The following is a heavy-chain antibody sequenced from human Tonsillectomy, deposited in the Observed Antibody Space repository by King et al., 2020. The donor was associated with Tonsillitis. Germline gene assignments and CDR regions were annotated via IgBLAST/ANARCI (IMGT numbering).Heavy chain of an antibody. CDR2: VSGSGGST. J-gene: IGHJ4*02. D-gene: IGHD3-9*01. CDR1: GFTFTSYA. V-gene: IGHV3-23*04. CDR3: AKDRTNFEILTGYYPLDY. Sequence: VQLVESGGGLVQPGGSLRLSCAASGFTFTSYAMSWVRHAPGKGLECVSTVSGSGGSTYYADSVKGRFTISRDTSKNTLYLQMNSLRAEDTAVYYCAKDRTNFEILTGYYPLDYWGQGTLVTVSS.